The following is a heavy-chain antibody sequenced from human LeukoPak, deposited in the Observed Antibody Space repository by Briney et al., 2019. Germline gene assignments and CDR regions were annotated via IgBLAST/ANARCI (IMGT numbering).Heavy chain of an antibody. V-gene: IGHV4-39*01. J-gene: IGHJ5*02. CDR2: VYYTGSI. D-gene: IGHD2-21*01. CDR1: GGSISASSHY. Sequence: SETLSLTCSVSGGSISASSHYWAWVRQPPGKGLEWIGSVYYTGSIRYNTPLKSRVTISADMSKNDLFLTLSSVTAADTAFYYCARRDYRAWFDPRGQGIPVTVSP. CDR3: ARRDYRAWFDP.